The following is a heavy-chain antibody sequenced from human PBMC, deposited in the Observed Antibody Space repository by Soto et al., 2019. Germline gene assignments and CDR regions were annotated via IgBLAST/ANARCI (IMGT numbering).Heavy chain of an antibody. V-gene: IGHV1-8*01. CDR2: MNPDSGHA. J-gene: IGHJ4*02. CDR1: GYTFTNSD. CDR3: ARDPHCSGGSCYLQGFDY. Sequence: ASVKVSCKASGYTFTNSDINWVRQAPGQGLEWMGWMNPDSGHAAYAQKFQGRVTLTTSTSTSTVYMEMRSLRSEDTAVYYCARDPHCSGGSCYLQGFDYWGQGTLVTVSS. D-gene: IGHD2-15*01.